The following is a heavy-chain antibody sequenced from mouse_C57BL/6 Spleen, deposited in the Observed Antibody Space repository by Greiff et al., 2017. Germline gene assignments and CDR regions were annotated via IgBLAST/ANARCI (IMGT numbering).Heavy chain of an antibody. Sequence: EVKLVESGGGLVKPGGSLKLSCAASGFTFSDYGMHWVRPAPEKGLEWVAYLSSGSSTIYYADTVKGRFTISRDNAKNTLFLQMTSLRSENTAMYYCARFGDYGDADYFDYWGQVTTLTVSS. J-gene: IGHJ2*01. CDR2: LSSGSSTI. CDR1: GFTFSDYG. D-gene: IGHD2-4*01. V-gene: IGHV5-17*01. CDR3: ARFGDYGDADYFDY.